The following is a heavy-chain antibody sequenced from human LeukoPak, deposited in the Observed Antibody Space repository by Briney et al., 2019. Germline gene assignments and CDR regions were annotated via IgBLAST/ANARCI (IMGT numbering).Heavy chain of an antibody. D-gene: IGHD3-22*01. V-gene: IGHV3-48*03. CDR1: GFTFSSYE. CDR3: AKEIYYYDSSGYHRAFDI. CDR2: ISSSGSTI. Sequence: GGSLRLSCAASGFTFSSYEMNWVRQAPGKGLEWVSYISSSGSTIYYADSVKGRFTISRDNSKNTLYLQMNSLRAEDTAVYYCAKEIYYYDSSGYHRAFDIWGQGTMVTVSS. J-gene: IGHJ3*02.